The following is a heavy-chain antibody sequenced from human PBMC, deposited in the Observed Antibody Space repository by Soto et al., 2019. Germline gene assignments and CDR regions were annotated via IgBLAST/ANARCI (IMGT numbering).Heavy chain of an antibody. D-gene: IGHD3-9*01. J-gene: IGHJ4*02. CDR3: AKGYFGFDY. Sequence: QAVGTLRLSCAASGVTFTSYAMTWVRQVPGKGLQWVSSISKSGDSTYYADSVKGRFTTSRDNSKNTQYLQNNSLRAEHTDIYYCAKGYFGFDYWGQGTLVTVSS. CDR1: GVTFTSYA. CDR2: ISKSGDST. V-gene: IGHV3-23*01.